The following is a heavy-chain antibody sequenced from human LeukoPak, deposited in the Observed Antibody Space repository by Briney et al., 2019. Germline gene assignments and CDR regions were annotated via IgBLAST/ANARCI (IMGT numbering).Heavy chain of an antibody. CDR2: ISSSSTYI. CDR1: GFTFNTYN. D-gene: IGHD2-15*01. Sequence: GGSLRLSCAASGFTFNTYNMNWVRQAPGKGLEWVSSISSSSTYIYYADSVKGRFTISRDNAKNSLYLQMNSLRVEDTAVYYCARKYCSGGSCYDGDAFDIWGQGTMVTVPS. V-gene: IGHV3-21*01. CDR3: ARKYCSGGSCYDGDAFDI. J-gene: IGHJ3*02.